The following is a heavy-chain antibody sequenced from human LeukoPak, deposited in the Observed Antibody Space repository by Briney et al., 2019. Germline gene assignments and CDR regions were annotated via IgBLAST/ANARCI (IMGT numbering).Heavy chain of an antibody. J-gene: IGHJ6*04. V-gene: IGHV3-48*04. CDR3: AELGITMIGGV. Sequence: GGSLRLSCVASGFTFSSYSMNWVRQAPGKGLEWVSYISSSSSTIYYADSVKGRFTISRDNAKNSLYLQMNSLRAEDTAVYYCAELGITMIGGVWGKGTTVTISS. D-gene: IGHD3-10*02. CDR2: ISSSSSTI. CDR1: GFTFSSYS.